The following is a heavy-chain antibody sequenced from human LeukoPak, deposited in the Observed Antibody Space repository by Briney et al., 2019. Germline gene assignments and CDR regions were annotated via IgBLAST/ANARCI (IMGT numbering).Heavy chain of an antibody. V-gene: IGHV1-69*13. D-gene: IGHD3-3*01. Sequence: SVKVSCKASGGTFSSYAISWVRQAPGQGLEGRGGISPIFGTANYAKKFQGRVTITADESTSTAYMEISSLRSEDTAVYYCARSPITIFGVARIYYFDYWGQGTLVTVSS. CDR2: ISPIFGTA. CDR1: GGTFSSYA. CDR3: ARSPITIFGVARIYYFDY. J-gene: IGHJ4*02.